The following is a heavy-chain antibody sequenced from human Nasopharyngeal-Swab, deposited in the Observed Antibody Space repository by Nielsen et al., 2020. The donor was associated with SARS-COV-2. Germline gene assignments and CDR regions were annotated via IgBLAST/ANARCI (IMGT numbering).Heavy chain of an antibody. V-gene: IGHV1-18*01. Sequence: ASVKVSCKASGDTLSSYGITWVRQAPGQGLEWMGWITFYSGTTRYAQKFQGRVTLTKDTSTTSAYMESRSLRSDDTAVYYCASMGTTVTPGSDYWGQGTQVTVSS. J-gene: IGHJ4*02. CDR3: ASMGTTVTPGSDY. CDR2: ITFYSGTT. D-gene: IGHD4-17*01. CDR1: GDTLSSYG.